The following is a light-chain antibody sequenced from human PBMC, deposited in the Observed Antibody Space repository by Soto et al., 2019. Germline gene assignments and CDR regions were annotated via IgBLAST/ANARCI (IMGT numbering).Light chain of an antibody. Sequence: QSALAQPRSVSGSPGQSVTISCTGTRSDVAGYNYVSWYQLHPNKAPKLMIYDVSKRPSGVPDRFSGSKSGNTASLTISGLQAEDEADYYCCSYAGSYTFVVFGAGTQLTVL. CDR1: RSDVAGYNY. J-gene: IGLJ2*01. CDR2: DVS. CDR3: CSYAGSYTFVV. V-gene: IGLV2-11*01.